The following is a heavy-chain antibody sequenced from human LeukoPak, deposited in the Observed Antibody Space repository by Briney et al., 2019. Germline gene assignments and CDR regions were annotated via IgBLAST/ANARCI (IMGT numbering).Heavy chain of an antibody. CDR1: GGSFSGYY. Sequence: SETLSLTCAVYGGSFSGYYWSWIRQPPGKGLEWSGEINHSGSTNYNPSLKSRVTISVDTSKNQFSLKLSSVTAADTAVYYCARGPPVQSDYYYDSSGYWPWGQGTLVTVSS. CDR3: ARGPPVQSDYYYDSSGYWP. CDR2: INHSGST. V-gene: IGHV4-34*01. J-gene: IGHJ4*02. D-gene: IGHD3-22*01.